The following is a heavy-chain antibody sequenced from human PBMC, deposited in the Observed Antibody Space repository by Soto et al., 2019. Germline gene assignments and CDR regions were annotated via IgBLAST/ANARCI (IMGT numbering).Heavy chain of an antibody. CDR2: ISYDGSNK. Sequence: QVQLVESGGGVVQPGRSLRLSCAASGFTFSSYAMHWVRQAPGKGLEWVAVISYDGSNKYYADSVKGRFTISRDNSKNTLYLQMNSLRAEDTAVYYCARGPGIVGDTETFDYWGQGTLVTVSS. D-gene: IGHD1-26*01. CDR1: GFTFSSYA. J-gene: IGHJ4*02. V-gene: IGHV3-30-3*01. CDR3: ARGPGIVGDTETFDY.